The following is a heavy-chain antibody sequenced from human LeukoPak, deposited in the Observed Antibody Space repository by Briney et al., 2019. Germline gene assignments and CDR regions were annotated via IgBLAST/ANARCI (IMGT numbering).Heavy chain of an antibody. V-gene: IGHV3-23*01. J-gene: IGHJ6*02. CDR3: ARDQVTGYPHLYYYYGMDV. D-gene: IGHD1-14*01. CDR2: ISGSGGST. Sequence: GGSLRLSCAASGFTFSSYAMSWVRQAPGKGLEWVSAISGSGGSTYYADSVKGRFTISRDNSKNTLYLQMNSLRAEDTAVYYCARDQVTGYPHLYYYYGMDVWGQGTTVTVSS. CDR1: GFTFSSYA.